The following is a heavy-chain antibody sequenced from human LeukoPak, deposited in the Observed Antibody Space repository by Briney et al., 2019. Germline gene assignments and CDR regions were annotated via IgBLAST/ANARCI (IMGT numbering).Heavy chain of an antibody. J-gene: IGHJ4*02. CDR3: AREWQYCTNGVCPPPPLDY. D-gene: IGHD2-8*01. CDR1: GFTFSSYW. CDR2: IKQDGSEK. Sequence: AGWALRLSCAASGFTFSSYWMSWVRQAPGKGLEVVANIKQDGSEKYYVDYGKGRLTISTDRAKNSLYLQMNSLRAEATAVYYCAREWQYCTNGVCPPPPLDYWGQGTLVTVSS. V-gene: IGHV3-7*01.